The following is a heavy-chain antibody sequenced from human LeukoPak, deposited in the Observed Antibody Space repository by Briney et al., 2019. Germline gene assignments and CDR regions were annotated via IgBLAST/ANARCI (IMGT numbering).Heavy chain of an antibody. CDR3: ARGGRSGNFDK. J-gene: IGHJ4*02. Sequence: GGSLRLSCAASGFTFSGYWMHWVRQAPGKGLAWLSVIRSDGSITTYAVSVKGRFTISRDTAKNTLYLQMNSLRAEDTAVYYCARGGRSGNFDKWGQGTLVSVSS. CDR2: IRSDGSIT. CDR1: GFTFSGYW. V-gene: IGHV3-74*01. D-gene: IGHD1-26*01.